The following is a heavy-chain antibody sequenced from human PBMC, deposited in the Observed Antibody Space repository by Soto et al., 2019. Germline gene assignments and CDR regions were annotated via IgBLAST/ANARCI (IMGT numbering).Heavy chain of an antibody. Sequence: GGPLRLPCPPSGFTFSSNSMNWVRQAPGKGRDWVSSISSSGSYIYYADAVKGRFTISRDNAKNSLYLQMNSLRAEDTAVYYCARDYNYDSRGYYFGPKDASDIWGQGTMVTVSS. CDR2: ISSSGSYI. CDR3: ARDYNYDSRGYYFGPKDASDI. J-gene: IGHJ3*02. V-gene: IGHV3-21*01. D-gene: IGHD3-22*01. CDR1: GFTFSSNS.